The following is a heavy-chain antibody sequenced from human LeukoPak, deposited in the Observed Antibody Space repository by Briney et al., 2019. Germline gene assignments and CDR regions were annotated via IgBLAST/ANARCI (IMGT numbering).Heavy chain of an antibody. CDR1: GYTFTDNF. CDR3: ARAQNYHDRSGYSDDTFDV. J-gene: IGHJ3*01. Sequence: ASVKVSCKASGYTFTDNFIHWVRQAPGQGLEWMGRVNPDSGGINYAQKFQGRVTMTRDTSINTAFVELRRLRSDDTATYYCARAQNYHDRSGYSDDTFDVWGHGTMITVSS. CDR2: VNPDSGGI. V-gene: IGHV1-2*06. D-gene: IGHD3-22*01.